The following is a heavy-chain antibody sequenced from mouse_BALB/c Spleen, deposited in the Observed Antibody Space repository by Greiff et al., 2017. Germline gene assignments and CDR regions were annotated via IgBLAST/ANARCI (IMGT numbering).Heavy chain of an antibody. CDR1: GYTFTSYV. J-gene: IGHJ2*01. CDR2: INPYNDGT. D-gene: IGHD1-1*01. Sequence: EVQLQQSGPELVKPGASVKMSCKASGYTFTSYVMHWVKQKPGQGLEWIGYINPYNDGTKYNEKFKGKATLTSDKSSSTAYMELSSLTSEDSAVYYCARVVYYGSSYFDYWGQGTTLTVSS. CDR3: ARVVYYGSSYFDY. V-gene: IGHV1-14*01.